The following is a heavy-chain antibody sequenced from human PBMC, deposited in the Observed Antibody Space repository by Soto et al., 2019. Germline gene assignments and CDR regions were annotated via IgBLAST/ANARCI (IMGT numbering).Heavy chain of an antibody. CDR1: GGSISSYY. CDR3: ARRVGDYGDASPKTGGIYYYYYMDV. V-gene: IGHV4-59*08. J-gene: IGHJ6*03. CDR2: IYYSGST. D-gene: IGHD4-17*01. Sequence: SETLSLTCTVSGGSISSYYWSWIRQPPGKGLEWIGYIYYSGSTNYNPSLKSRVTISVDTSKNQFSLKLSSVTAADTAVYYCARRVGDYGDASPKTGGIYYYYYMDVWGKGTTVTVSS.